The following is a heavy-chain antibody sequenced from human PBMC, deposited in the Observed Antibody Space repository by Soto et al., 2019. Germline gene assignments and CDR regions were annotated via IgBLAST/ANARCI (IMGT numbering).Heavy chain of an antibody. CDR1: GYTFTSYG. Sequence: ASVKVSCKASGYTFTSYGISWVRQAPGQGLEWMGWISAYNGNTNYAQKLQGRVTMTTDTSTSTAYMELRSLRSDDTAVYYCARTVVVPAAIVRNWFDPWGQGTLVTVSS. V-gene: IGHV1-18*01. CDR2: ISAYNGNT. J-gene: IGHJ5*02. D-gene: IGHD2-2*01. CDR3: ARTVVVPAAIVRNWFDP.